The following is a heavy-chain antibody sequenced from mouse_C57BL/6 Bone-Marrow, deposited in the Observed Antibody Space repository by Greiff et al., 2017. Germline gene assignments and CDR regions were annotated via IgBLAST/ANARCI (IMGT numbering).Heavy chain of an antibody. CDR3: AREDGSSYLYWYFDV. V-gene: IGHV3-6*01. D-gene: IGHD1-1*01. CDR1: GYSITSGYY. CDR2: ISYDGSN. J-gene: IGHJ1*03. Sequence: EVQLQQSGPGLVKPSQSLSLTCSVTGYSITSGYYWNWIRQFPGNKLEWMGYISYDGSNNYNPSLKNRISITRDTSKNQFFLKLNSLTTEDTATYYCAREDGSSYLYWYFDVWGTGTTVTVSS.